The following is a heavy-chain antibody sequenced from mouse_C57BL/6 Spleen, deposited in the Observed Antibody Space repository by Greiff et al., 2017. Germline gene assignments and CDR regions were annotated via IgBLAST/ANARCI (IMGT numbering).Heavy chain of an antibody. D-gene: IGHD4-1*01. Sequence: QVQLQQPGAELVKPGASVKLSCKASGYTFTSYWMHWVKQRPGQGLEWIGMIHPNSGSTNYNEKFKGKATLTVDKSSSTAYMQLSSLTSEDAAVYYCASPLTGKGRYYFDYWGQGTTLTVSS. V-gene: IGHV1-64*01. CDR2: IHPNSGST. J-gene: IGHJ2*01. CDR3: ASPLTGKGRYYFDY. CDR1: GYTFTSYW.